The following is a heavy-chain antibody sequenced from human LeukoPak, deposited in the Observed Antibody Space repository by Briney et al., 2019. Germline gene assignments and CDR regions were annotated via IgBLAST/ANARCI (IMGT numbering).Heavy chain of an antibody. CDR2: INPSGGST. CDR3: ARAPRPPWDDSSGLDY. Sequence: ASVKVSCKASGYTFTSYYMHWVRQAPGQGLEWMGIINPSGGSTSYAQKFQGRVTMTRDTSTSTVYMDLSSLRSEDTAVYYCARAPRPPWDDSSGLDYWGQGTLVTVSS. CDR1: GYTFTSYY. J-gene: IGHJ4*02. D-gene: IGHD3-22*01. V-gene: IGHV1-46*01.